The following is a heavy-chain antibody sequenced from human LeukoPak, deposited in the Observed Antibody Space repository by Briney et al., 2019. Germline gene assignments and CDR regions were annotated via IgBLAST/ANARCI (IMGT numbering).Heavy chain of an antibody. V-gene: IGHV3-30*02. CDR3: AKDYYDSSGYPYFDY. D-gene: IGHD3-22*01. CDR1: GFTFSSYG. CDR2: IRYDGSNK. Sequence: GGSLRLSCAASGFTFSSYGMHWVRQAPGKGLEWVAFIRYDGSNKYYADSVKGRFTISRDNSKNTPYLQMNSLRAEDTAVYYCAKDYYDSSGYPYFDYWGQGTLVTVSS. J-gene: IGHJ4*02.